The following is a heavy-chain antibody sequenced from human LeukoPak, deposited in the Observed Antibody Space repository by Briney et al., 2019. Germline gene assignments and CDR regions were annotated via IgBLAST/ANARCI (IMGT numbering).Heavy chain of an antibody. Sequence: GGSLRLSLTASGFTFGDYAMSWVRQAPGKGLEWVANIKQDGSEKYYVDSVKGRFTISRDNSKNTLYLQMKSLRAEDTAVYYCAKGGGYEAQYYYYYLDVWGKGTTVTISS. CDR2: IKQDGSEK. V-gene: IGHV3-7*01. J-gene: IGHJ6*03. D-gene: IGHD5-12*01. CDR1: GFTFGDYA. CDR3: AKGGGYEAQYYYYYLDV.